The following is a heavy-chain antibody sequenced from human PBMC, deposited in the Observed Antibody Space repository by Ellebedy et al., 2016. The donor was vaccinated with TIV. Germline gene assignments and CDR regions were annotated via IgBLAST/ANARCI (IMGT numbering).Heavy chain of an antibody. V-gene: IGHV1-2*02. J-gene: IGHJ4*02. Sequence: AASVKVSCKASGYTLSGHYMHWVRQAPGQGLEWKGSINPTSGAAKYAERFQGRITMTSDTSMNTAYMGLSSLRSDDTSVYFCARGNLLGSWYVNHFDNWGQGSLLTVSS. CDR1: GYTLSGHY. CDR3: ARGNLLGSWYVNHFDN. D-gene: IGHD6-13*01. CDR2: INPTSGAA.